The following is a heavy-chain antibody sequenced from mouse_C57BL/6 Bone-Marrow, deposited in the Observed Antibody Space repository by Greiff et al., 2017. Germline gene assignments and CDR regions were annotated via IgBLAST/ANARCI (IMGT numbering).Heavy chain of an antibody. CDR2: IYPRSGNT. CDR1: GYTFTSSG. CDR3: ARGIYYDFTWFAY. D-gene: IGHD2-4*01. J-gene: IGHJ3*01. Sequence: QVQLQQSGAELARPGASVKLSCKASGYTFTSSGISWVKQRTGQGLEWIGEIYPRSGNTYYNEKFKGKATLTADKSSSTAYMELRSLTSEDSAVYFCARGIYYDFTWFAYWGKGTLVTVSA. V-gene: IGHV1-81*01.